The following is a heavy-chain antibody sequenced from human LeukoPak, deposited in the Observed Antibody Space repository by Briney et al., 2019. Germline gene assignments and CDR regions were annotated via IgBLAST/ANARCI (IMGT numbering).Heavy chain of an antibody. CDR3: ARGGTGTSFDY. CDR2: IYYSGST. J-gene: IGHJ4*02. V-gene: IGHV4-30-4*01. Sequence: NSSETLSLTCTVSGGSISSGDYYWSWIRQPPGKGLEWIGYIYYSGSTYYNPSLKSPVTISVDTSKNQFSLKLSSVTAADTAVYYCARGGTGTSFDYWGQGTLVTVSS. D-gene: IGHD1-1*01. CDR1: GGSISSGDYY.